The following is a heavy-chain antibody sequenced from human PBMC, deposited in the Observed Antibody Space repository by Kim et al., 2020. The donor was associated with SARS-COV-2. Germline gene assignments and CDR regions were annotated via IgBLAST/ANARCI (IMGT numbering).Heavy chain of an antibody. CDR1: GGTFSNNA. J-gene: IGHJ6*02. Sequence: SVKVSCKASGGTFSNNAITWVRQAPGQGLEWMGRIVPIVDKTNYAQKFQGRVTITADKSTTTVYMDLSSLTSGDTAVYYCSTGAPRGYNYFGLDVWGQGTTVTVSS. D-gene: IGHD2-15*01. V-gene: IGHV1-69*04. CDR2: IVPIVDKT. CDR3: STGAPRGYNYFGLDV.